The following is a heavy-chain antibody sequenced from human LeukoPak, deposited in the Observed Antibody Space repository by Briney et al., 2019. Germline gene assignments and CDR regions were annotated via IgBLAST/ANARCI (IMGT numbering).Heavy chain of an antibody. CDR3: ARDPMVRGVPYYFDY. CDR2: MNPNSGNT. CDR1: GYTFTSYD. D-gene: IGHD3-10*01. Sequence: ASVKVSCKASGYTFTSYDINWVRQATGQGLEWMGWMNPNSGNTGYAQKFQGRVTITRNTSISTAYMELSSLRSEDTAVYYCARDPMVRGVPYYFDYWGQGTLVTVSS. V-gene: IGHV1-8*03. J-gene: IGHJ4*02.